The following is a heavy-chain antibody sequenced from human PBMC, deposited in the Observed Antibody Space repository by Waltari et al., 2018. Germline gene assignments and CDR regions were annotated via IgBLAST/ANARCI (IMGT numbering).Heavy chain of an antibody. J-gene: IGHJ3*02. CDR1: GFTFSSYA. CDR2: ISYSGSNK. CDR3: ARVRSSITMIVFDAFDI. Sequence: QVQLVESGGGVVQPGRSLRLSCAASGFTFSSYAMHWVRQAPGKGVEWVAVISYSGSNKCYAEAVKGRFTSSRENAKNTLYLQMNSLRAEDTAVYYCARVRSSITMIVFDAFDIWGQGTMVTVSS. V-gene: IGHV3-30*04. D-gene: IGHD3-22*01.